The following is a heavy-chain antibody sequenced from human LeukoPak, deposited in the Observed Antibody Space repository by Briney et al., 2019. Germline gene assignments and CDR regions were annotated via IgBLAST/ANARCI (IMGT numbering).Heavy chain of an antibody. V-gene: IGHV3-21*01. J-gene: IGHJ3*02. CDR3: ARGGTDSSGYYDALDI. Sequence: GGSLRLSCTASGFTFGDYAMSWFRQAPGKGLEWVSSISSSSSYIYYADSVKGRFTISRDNAKNSLYLEMNSLRAEDTAVYYCARGGTDSSGYYDALDIWGQGTMVTVSS. CDR1: GFTFGDYA. D-gene: IGHD3-22*01. CDR2: ISSSSSYI.